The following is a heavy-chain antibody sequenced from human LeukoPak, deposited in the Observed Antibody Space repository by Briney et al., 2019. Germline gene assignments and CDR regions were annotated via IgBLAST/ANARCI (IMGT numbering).Heavy chain of an antibody. V-gene: IGHV1-3*04. Sequence: VASVKVSCKASGYTFTDYAIHWVRQAPGQRLEWMGWINTGNGNTRYSQKFQDRFTIARDTSASTAYMELSSLRSEDTAVYYCARDYGSGSLHYWGQGTLVTVSS. D-gene: IGHD3-10*01. J-gene: IGHJ4*02. CDR1: GYTFTDYA. CDR3: ARDYGSGSLHY. CDR2: INTGNGNT.